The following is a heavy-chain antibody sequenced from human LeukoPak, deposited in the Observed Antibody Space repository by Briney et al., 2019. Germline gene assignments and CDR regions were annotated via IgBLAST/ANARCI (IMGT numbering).Heavy chain of an antibody. CDR2: IIPIYGTT. CDR3: ARIYTYGFDY. CDR1: GDTFTSYG. J-gene: IGHJ4*02. Sequence: GSSVKVSCKASGDTFTSYGISWVRQAPGQGLEWMGGIIPIYGTTNYAQKFQGRVTITADQPTTTAYMELSRLRSEDTAMYYCARIYTYGFDYWGQGTLVTVSS. D-gene: IGHD2-8*01. V-gene: IGHV1-69*01.